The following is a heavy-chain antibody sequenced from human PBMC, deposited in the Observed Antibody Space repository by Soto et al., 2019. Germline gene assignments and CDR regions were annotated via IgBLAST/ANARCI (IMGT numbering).Heavy chain of an antibody. CDR3: ARGGPGGIAAAGTPLLYYYYGMDV. Sequence: QVQLVQSGAEVKKPGASVKVSCKASGYTFTSYGISWVRQAPGQGLEWMGWISAYNGNTNYAQKLQGRVTMTTDTATSTAYMELRSLRSDDTAVYYCARGGPGGIAAAGTPLLYYYYGMDVWGQGTTVTVSS. CDR2: ISAYNGNT. CDR1: GYTFTSYG. J-gene: IGHJ6*02. V-gene: IGHV1-18*01. D-gene: IGHD6-13*01.